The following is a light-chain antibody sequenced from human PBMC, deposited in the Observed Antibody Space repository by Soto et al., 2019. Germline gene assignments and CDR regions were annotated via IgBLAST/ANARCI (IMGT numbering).Light chain of an antibody. V-gene: IGKV4-1*01. J-gene: IGKJ1*01. CDR3: MQGTYWPT. Sequence: DIVMTQSPDSLGLSLCERATINCRSSHMIFYNSNNKNYLAWYQQKPGQPPRLLIYWASTRDSGVPDRFSGSGSGTDFTLKISRVEAEDVGIYYCMQGTYWPTFGQGTKVDIK. CDR2: WAS. CDR1: HMIFYNSNNKNY.